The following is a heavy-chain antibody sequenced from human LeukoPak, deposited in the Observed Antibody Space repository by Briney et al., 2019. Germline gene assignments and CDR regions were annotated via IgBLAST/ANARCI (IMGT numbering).Heavy chain of an antibody. D-gene: IGHD3-10*01. J-gene: IGHJ4*02. Sequence: PGGSLRLSCSASGFTFSSYAMHWVRQAPGKGLEWVAVISYDGSNKYYADSVKGRFTISRDNSKNTLYLQMNSLRAEDTAVYYCASSLAPREVRGPYDYWGQGTLVTVSS. CDR1: GFTFSSYA. CDR3: ASSLAPREVRGPYDY. CDR2: ISYDGSNK. V-gene: IGHV3-30-3*01.